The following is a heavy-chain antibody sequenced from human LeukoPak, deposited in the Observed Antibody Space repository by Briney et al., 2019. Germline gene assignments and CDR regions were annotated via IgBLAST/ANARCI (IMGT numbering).Heavy chain of an antibody. Sequence: SETLSLTCTVSGGSISSYYWSWIRQPPGKGLEWIGYIYYSGSTNYNPSLKSRVTISVDTSKNQFSLKLNSVTAADTAVYYCARAPYYDIWSGYSDNWFDPWGQGTLVTVSS. CDR1: GGSISSYY. CDR2: IYYSGST. V-gene: IGHV4-59*01. J-gene: IGHJ5*02. D-gene: IGHD3-3*01. CDR3: ARAPYYDIWSGYSDNWFDP.